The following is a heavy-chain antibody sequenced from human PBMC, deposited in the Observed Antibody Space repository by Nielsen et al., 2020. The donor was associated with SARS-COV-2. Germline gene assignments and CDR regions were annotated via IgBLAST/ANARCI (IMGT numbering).Heavy chain of an antibody. V-gene: IGHV3-23*01. CDR1: GFTFRRYG. Sequence: GESLKIPCAASGFTFRRYGMSWVRQAPGKGLEWVSAICGNGDWTYYADSVKGRFTISRDKSKNTLYLQMNSLRAEDTALYYCAKGDRYCGGDCYADAFVFWGQGTMVTV. CDR3: AKGDRYCGGDCYADAFVF. J-gene: IGHJ3*01. CDR2: ICGNGDWT. D-gene: IGHD2-21*02.